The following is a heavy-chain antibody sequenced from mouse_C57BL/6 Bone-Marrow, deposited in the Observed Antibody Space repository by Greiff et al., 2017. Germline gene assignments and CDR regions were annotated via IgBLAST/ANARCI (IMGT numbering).Heavy chain of an antibody. J-gene: IGHJ2*01. CDR3: ARYYDY. V-gene: IGHV7-3*01. CDR2: IRNKANGYTT. CDR1: GFPFTDYY. Sequence: EVQLMESGGGLVQTGGSLSLSCAASGFPFTDYYMSWVRQPPGKALEWLGFIRNKANGYTTEYSAYVKGRFTISRDNSQSILYLQMNALRSEDSATYYCARYYDYWGQGTTLTVSS.